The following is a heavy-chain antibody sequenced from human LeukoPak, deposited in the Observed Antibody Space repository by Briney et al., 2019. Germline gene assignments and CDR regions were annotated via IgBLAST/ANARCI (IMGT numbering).Heavy chain of an antibody. CDR3: ARGRPGLASAGTYDF. J-gene: IGHJ4*02. CDR1: GYTFTISD. Sequence: ASVTVSYTASGYTFTISDINWVRQAPGQGLEWMGWMNPNSGKTGSARKFQGRVAMTKNISISTAYIEVSSLGYEDTATYYCARGRPGLASAGTYDFWGQGTLITVSS. V-gene: IGHV1-8*01. D-gene: IGHD6-13*01. CDR2: MNPNSGKT.